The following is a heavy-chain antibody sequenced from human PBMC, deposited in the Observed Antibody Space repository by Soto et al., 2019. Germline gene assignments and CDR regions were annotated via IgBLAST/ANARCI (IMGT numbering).Heavy chain of an antibody. D-gene: IGHD3-22*01. CDR3: TTDSYITSIIVRFDY. CDR1: GFTFSNAW. Sequence: GGALRLSCAAFGFTFSNAWIHRVRQAPGEGVEGVGRVKGKTHGGTTDFAAPVKGRFAISRDDSKNVVYLEMNSLKTEDTAIYYCTTDSYITSIIVRFDYWGHGTLVTVSS. CDR2: VKGKTHGGTT. J-gene: IGHJ4*01. V-gene: IGHV3-15*07.